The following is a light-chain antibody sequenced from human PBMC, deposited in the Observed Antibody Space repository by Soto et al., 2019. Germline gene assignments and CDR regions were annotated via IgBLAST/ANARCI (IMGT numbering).Light chain of an antibody. J-gene: IGLJ1*01. V-gene: IGLV2-23*02. CDR2: EVS. CDR3: CSYAGSLGV. Sequence: QSALTQPASVSGSPGQSITISCTGTSSDVGSYNLVSWYQQHPGKAPKLMIYEVSKRPSGVSNRFSGSKSGNTASLTISGLQAEDEADYYCCSYAGSLGVFGTGTKLTVL. CDR1: SSDVGSYNL.